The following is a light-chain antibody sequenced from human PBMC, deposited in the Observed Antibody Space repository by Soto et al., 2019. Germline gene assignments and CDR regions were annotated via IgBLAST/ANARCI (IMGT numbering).Light chain of an antibody. Sequence: IQMTQSPSSFSASTGDRVTITCRASQGISSYLAWYQQKPGKAHKLLIYAASTLQSGVQSRFSGSGSGTDFTLTISSLQPEDFATYYCKHFRSFPITVGQGTRLEIK. CDR2: AAS. CDR3: KHFRSFPIT. V-gene: IGKV1-8*01. CDR1: QGISSY. J-gene: IGKJ5*01.